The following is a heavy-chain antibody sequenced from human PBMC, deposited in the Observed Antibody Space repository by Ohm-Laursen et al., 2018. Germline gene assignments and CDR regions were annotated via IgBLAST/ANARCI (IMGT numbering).Heavy chain of an antibody. CDR2: ISWNSGSI. CDR3: ARGSGTPWGLYFDH. CDR1: GFTFDDYA. V-gene: IGHV3-9*01. J-gene: IGHJ4*02. Sequence: SLRLSCTAPGFTFDDYAMHWVRQAPGKGLEWVSGISWNSGSIGYADSVKGRFTISRDNAKNSVSLQMNSLRGEDTAVYYCARGSGTPWGLYFDHWGQGALVTVSS. D-gene: IGHD1/OR15-1a*01.